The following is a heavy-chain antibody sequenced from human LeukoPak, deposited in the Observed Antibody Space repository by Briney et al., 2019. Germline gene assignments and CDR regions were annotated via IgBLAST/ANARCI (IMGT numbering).Heavy chain of an antibody. Sequence: GVSVNVSCKASGYTFTGYYMHWVRLAPGQGLEWMGGINPNSGGTNYAQKFQGRVTVTRDTSISTAYKELSRLRSDDTAVYYCARQHDYGDYSFGYWGQGALFSASS. CDR1: GYTFTGYY. CDR2: INPNSGGT. J-gene: IGHJ4*02. CDR3: ARQHDYGDYSFGY. D-gene: IGHD4-17*01. V-gene: IGHV1-2*02.